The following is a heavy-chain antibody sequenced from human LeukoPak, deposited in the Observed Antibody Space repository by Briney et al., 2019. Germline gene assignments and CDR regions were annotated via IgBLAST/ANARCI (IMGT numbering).Heavy chain of an antibody. CDR1: GFTFSHYG. CDR3: ARDAQRGFDYSNSLRY. V-gene: IGHV3-33*01. D-gene: IGHD4-11*01. CDR2: IWGDVTNQ. J-gene: IGHJ4*02. Sequence: GRSLRLSCAASGFTFSHYGMHWVHQAPGKGLEWVAVIWGDVTNQYYADSVKGRFTISREDSQKTVYLEMNSLRSEDTAMYYCARDAQRGFDYSNSLRYWGQGTLVTVSS.